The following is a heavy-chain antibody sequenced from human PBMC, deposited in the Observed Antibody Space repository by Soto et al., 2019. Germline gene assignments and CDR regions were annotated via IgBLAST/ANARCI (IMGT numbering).Heavy chain of an antibody. CDR2: ISDDGGST. J-gene: IGHJ4*02. V-gene: IGHV3-23*01. CDR1: GFTFNSYA. CDR3: ARGLVPAAKTSLNYY. D-gene: IGHD2-2*01. Sequence: GGSLRLSCAASGFTFNSYAMTWVRQAPGKGLEWVSNISDDGGSTYYADSVKGRFTISRDNSKKTLFLQMNSLSVEDTAVYYCARGLVPAAKTSLNYYWGQGTLVTVPS.